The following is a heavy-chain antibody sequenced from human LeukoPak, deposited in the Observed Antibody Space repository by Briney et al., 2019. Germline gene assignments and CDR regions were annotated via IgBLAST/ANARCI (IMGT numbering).Heavy chain of an antibody. D-gene: IGHD2-15*01. Sequence: GGSLRLSCAASGFTFSTYCMSWVRQAPGKGLEWVSTISGSGSSTYYADSVKGRFTISRDNSKNTLYLQVNSLRAEDTAVYYCARASYCSGGICYYYYWGQGTLVTVSS. CDR1: GFTFSTYC. CDR2: ISGSGSST. CDR3: ARASYCSGGICYYYY. J-gene: IGHJ4*02. V-gene: IGHV3-23*01.